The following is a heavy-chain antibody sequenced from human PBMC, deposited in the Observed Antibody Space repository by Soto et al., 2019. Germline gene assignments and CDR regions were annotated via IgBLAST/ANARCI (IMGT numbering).Heavy chain of an antibody. Sequence: QLQLQESGPGLVKPSETLSLTCTVSGGSISSSSYYWGWIRQPPGKGLEWIGSIYYSGSTYYNTSLKSRVTKPVDTSKNQFSLKLGSVTAADTAVYYSASTPNDSARYDFWSGYYSVVRDGYMDVWGKGTTVTVSS. CDR2: IYYSGST. CDR3: ASTPNDSARYDFWSGYYSVVRDGYMDV. D-gene: IGHD3-3*01. CDR1: GGSISSSSYY. J-gene: IGHJ6*03. V-gene: IGHV4-39*01.